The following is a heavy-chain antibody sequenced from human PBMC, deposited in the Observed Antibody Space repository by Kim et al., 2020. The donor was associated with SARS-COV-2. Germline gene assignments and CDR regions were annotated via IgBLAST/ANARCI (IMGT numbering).Heavy chain of an antibody. V-gene: IGHV4-34*01. J-gene: IGHJ6*02. CDR3: ARVGGGYSGYDPRRYYYYGMDV. CDR1: GGSFSGYY. D-gene: IGHD5-12*01. Sequence: SETLSLTCAVYGGSFSGYYWSWIRQPPGKGLEWIGEINHSGSTNYNPSLKSRVTISVDTSKNQFSLKLSSVTAADTAVYYCARVGGGYSGYDPRRYYYYGMDVWGQGTTVTVSS. CDR2: INHSGST.